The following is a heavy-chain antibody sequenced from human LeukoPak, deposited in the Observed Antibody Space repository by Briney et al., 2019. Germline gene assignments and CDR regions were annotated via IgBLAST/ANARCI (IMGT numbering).Heavy chain of an antibody. CDR1: GGSISSYY. CDR2: IYYSGST. V-gene: IGHV4-59*08. J-gene: IGHJ5*02. D-gene: IGHD5-24*01. Sequence: SETLSLTCTVSGGSISSYYWSWTRQPPGKGLEWIGYIYYSGSTNYNPSLKSRVTISVDTSKNQFSLKLSSVTAADTAVYYCARLRDGYSNWFDPWGQGTLVTVSS. CDR3: ARLRDGYSNWFDP.